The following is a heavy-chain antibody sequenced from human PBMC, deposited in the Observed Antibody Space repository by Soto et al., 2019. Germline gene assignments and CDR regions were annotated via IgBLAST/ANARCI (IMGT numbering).Heavy chain of an antibody. Sequence: SETRSLTCTVSGGSVNSGSYYWSWIRQPPGKGLEWIGYIDYSGSTNYNPSLKSRVTISVDTSKNQFSLKLSSVTAADTAVYYCAGGAGYYDSSGYYYFDYWGQGTQVTVSS. V-gene: IGHV4-61*01. CDR1: GGSVNSGSYY. J-gene: IGHJ4*02. CDR2: IDYSGST. D-gene: IGHD3-22*01. CDR3: AGGAGYYDSSGYYYFDY.